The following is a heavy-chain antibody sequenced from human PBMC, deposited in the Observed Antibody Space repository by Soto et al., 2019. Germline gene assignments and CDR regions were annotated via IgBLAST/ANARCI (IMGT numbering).Heavy chain of an antibody. CDR1: GFTFSGYA. D-gene: IGHD3-10*01. CDR2: ISGGSSVT. CDR3: AKVLSKNYYYPFDF. V-gene: IGHV3-23*01. J-gene: IGHJ4*02. Sequence: LRLSCTASGFTFSGYAMAWVRQAPGKGLEWVSTISGGSSVTYYGDSVKGRFTISRDNAKKTLFLQLNRLSAEDTATYYCAKVLSKNYYYPFDFWGQGTQVTVSS.